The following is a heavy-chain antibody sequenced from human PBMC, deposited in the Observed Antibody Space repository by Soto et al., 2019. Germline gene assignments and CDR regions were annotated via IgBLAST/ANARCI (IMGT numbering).Heavy chain of an antibody. CDR3: ASTLGYGMDV. CDR2: IYSGGST. CDR1: GFTVSSNY. Sequence: GGSLRLSCAASGFTVSSNYMSWVRQAPGQGLEWVSVIYSGGSTYYADSVKGRFAISRDNANNTLYLQMNSLRAEDTAVYYCASTLGYGMDVWGQGTTVTVSS. J-gene: IGHJ6*02. V-gene: IGHV3-53*01.